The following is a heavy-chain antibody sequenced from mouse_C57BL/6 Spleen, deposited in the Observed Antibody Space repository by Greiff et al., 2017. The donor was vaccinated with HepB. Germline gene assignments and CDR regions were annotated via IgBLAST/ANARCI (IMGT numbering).Heavy chain of an antibody. V-gene: IGHV6-6*01. D-gene: IGHD2-4*01. CDR3: TRCDYGWFAY. J-gene: IGHJ3*01. CDR1: GFTFSDAW. CDR2: IRKKANNHAT. Sequence: EVKVEESGGGLVQPGGSMKLSCAASGFTFSDAWMDWVRQSPEKGLEWVAEIRKKANNHATYYAESVKGRFTISRDDSKISVYLQMNSLRAEDTGIYYCTRCDYGWFAYWGQGTLVTVSA.